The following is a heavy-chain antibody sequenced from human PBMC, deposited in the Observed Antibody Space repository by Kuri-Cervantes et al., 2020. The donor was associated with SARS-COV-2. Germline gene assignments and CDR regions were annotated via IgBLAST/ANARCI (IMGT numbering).Heavy chain of an antibody. CDR1: GYSFTSYW. J-gene: IGHJ4*02. CDR3: ARLRGDMGAILPLDYFDY. CDR2: IYPGDSDT. V-gene: IGHV5-51*01. D-gene: IGHD3-10*01. Sequence: KVSCKGSGYSFTSYWIGWVRQMPGKGLEWMGIIYPGDSDTRYSPPFQGHVTISADESISTAYLQWSSLKASDTAMYYCARLRGDMGAILPLDYFDYWGQGTLVTVSS.